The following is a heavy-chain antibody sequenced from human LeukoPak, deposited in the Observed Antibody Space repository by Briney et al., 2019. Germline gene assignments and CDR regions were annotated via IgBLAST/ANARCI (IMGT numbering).Heavy chain of an antibody. CDR2: ISGSGGST. J-gene: IGHJ4*02. CDR1: GFSFSNYA. Sequence: GGSLRLSCAASGFSFSNYAMSWVRQAPGKGLEWVSVISGSGGSTNYAASVKGRFTMSRDNSQNTLYLQMSSLRVEDTAVYYCAKASEVGRGYFDYWGQGTLVTVSS. D-gene: IGHD1-26*01. V-gene: IGHV3-23*01. CDR3: AKASEVGRGYFDY.